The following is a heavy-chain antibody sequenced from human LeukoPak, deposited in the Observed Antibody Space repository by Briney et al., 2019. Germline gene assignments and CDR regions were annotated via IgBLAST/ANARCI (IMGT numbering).Heavy chain of an antibody. D-gene: IGHD2-15*01. CDR3: AKDGSDIVVVVAATPYYYYMDV. CDR2: INWNGGST. J-gene: IGHJ6*03. Sequence: GGSLRLSCAASGFTFDDYGMSWVRQAPGKGLEWVSGINWNGGSTGYADSVKGRFTISRDNAKNSLYLQMNSLRAEDTAVYYCAKDGSDIVVVVAATPYYYYMDVWGKGTTVTISS. CDR1: GFTFDDYG. V-gene: IGHV3-20*04.